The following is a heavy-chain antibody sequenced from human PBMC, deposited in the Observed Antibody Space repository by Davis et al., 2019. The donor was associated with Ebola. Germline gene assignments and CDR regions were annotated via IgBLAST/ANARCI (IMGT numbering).Heavy chain of an antibody. J-gene: IGHJ4*02. CDR1: GGSISSGGYS. Sequence: MPSETLSLTCAVSGGSISSGGYSWSWIRQPPGKGLEWIGNIYYSGSTYYNPSLKSRVTISVDTSKNQFSLKLSSVTAADTAVYYCARLPGYCTNGVCYTGEIDYWGQGTLVTVSS. CDR3: ARLPGYCTNGVCYTGEIDY. D-gene: IGHD2-8*01. CDR2: IYYSGST. V-gene: IGHV4-39*01.